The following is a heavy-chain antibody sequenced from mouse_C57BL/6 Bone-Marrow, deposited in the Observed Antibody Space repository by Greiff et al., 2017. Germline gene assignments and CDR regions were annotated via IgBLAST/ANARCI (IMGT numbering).Heavy chain of an antibody. Sequence: VQLQQSGPELVKPGASVKIPCKASGYTFTDYNMDWVKQSHGKSLEWIGDINPNNGGTIYNQKFKGKATLTVDKSSSTAYMELRSLTSEDTAVYYCERQLRPYPWYFDCWGQGTTLTVSS. CDR3: ERQLRPYPWYFDC. CDR2: INPNNGGT. J-gene: IGHJ2*01. D-gene: IGHD3-2*02. V-gene: IGHV1-18*01. CDR1: GYTFTDYN.